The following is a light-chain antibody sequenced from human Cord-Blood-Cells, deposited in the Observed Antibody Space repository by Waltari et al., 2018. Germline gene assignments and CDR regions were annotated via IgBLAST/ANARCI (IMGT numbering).Light chain of an antibody. CDR2: YAS. J-gene: IGKJ5*01. Sequence: VMTQSPAFLSVTPGQKVTTTCQASECLGNYLYWYQQKPDQAPKPLIKYASQSISGVPSRFSGSGSGTDFTFTISSLEAEDAATYYCQQGNKHPLTFGQGTRLEIK. CDR1: ECLGNY. V-gene: IGKV6-21*02. CDR3: QQGNKHPLT.